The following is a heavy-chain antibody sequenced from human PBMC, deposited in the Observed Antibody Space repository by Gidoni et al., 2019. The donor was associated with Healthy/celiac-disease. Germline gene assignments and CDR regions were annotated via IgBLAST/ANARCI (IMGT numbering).Heavy chain of an antibody. CDR1: GFTFSSYA. CDR2: IRGSGGST. V-gene: IGHV3-23*01. J-gene: IGHJ3*02. Sequence: EVQLLESGGGLVQPGGSLRLSCEASGFTFSSYAMSWVRQAPGKGLEWVSAIRGSGGSTYYADSVKGRFTISRDNSKNTLYLQRNSLRAEDTAVYYCAKDRFITIFGVVISGAFDIWGQGTMVTVSS. CDR3: AKDRFITIFGVVISGAFDI. D-gene: IGHD3-3*01.